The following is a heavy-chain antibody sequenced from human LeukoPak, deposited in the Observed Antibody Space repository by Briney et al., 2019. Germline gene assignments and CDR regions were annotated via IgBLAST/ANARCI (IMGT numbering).Heavy chain of an antibody. Sequence: GGSLRLSCAASGFTFSNYGMHWVRQAPGKGLEWVALIWYDGSSKYYTDSVKGRFTISRDNSNNTLYLQMNSLRAEDTAVYYCARKYSSAWYQDYWGQGTLVPSPQ. D-gene: IGHD6-19*01. CDR1: GFTFSNYG. J-gene: IGHJ4*02. CDR3: ARKYSSAWYQDY. V-gene: IGHV3-33*01. CDR2: IWYDGSSK.